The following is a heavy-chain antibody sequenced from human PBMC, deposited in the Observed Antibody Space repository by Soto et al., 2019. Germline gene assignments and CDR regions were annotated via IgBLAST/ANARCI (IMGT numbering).Heavy chain of an antibody. CDR2: IIPMVGTP. CDR3: ATDGGSTSSSAYNYFMDV. V-gene: IGHV1-69*08. D-gene: IGHD3-16*01. Sequence: QAQLVQSGAEVKRPGSSVKVSCKASGDTFSSYSISWVRQAPGQGLEWMGRIIPMVGTPNYAQKFQGRVTFSADKSTSTAYMVLNSLISDDTAVYYCATDGGSTSSSAYNYFMDVGGKGTPVTVSS. J-gene: IGHJ6*03. CDR1: GDTFSSYS.